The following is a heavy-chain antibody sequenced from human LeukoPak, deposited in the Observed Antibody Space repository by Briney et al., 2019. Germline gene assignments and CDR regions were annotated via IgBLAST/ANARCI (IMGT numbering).Heavy chain of an antibody. D-gene: IGHD2/OR15-2a*01. CDR2: IKEDGSEE. Sequence: GGSLRLSCAASGFTFSDYWMSWVRQAPGKGLEWVANIKEDGSEEYYVDSVRGRFSISRDNAKNSLYLQMNSVRAEDTAVYYCARVSRGILANLRFDSWGQGTQVTVSS. J-gene: IGHJ4*02. CDR3: ARVSRGILANLRFDS. V-gene: IGHV3-7*01. CDR1: GFTFSDYW.